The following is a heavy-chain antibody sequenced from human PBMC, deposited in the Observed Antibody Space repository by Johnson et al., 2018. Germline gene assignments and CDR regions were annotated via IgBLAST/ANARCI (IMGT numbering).Heavy chain of an antibody. D-gene: IGHD3-10*01. V-gene: IGHV3-15*07. J-gene: IGHJ4*02. Sequence: VQLQESGGALVQSGGSLRLSCVASGFNFNNAWMNWVRQAPGKGLEWVGHIKSKTYGATTEYAAPVKGIFSISRDDSANTVYLQLSSLKTDDTAMYYCVTITSLGTGRAYWGQGALVTVSS. CDR2: IKSKTYGATT. CDR3: VTITSLGTGRAY. CDR1: GFNFNNAW.